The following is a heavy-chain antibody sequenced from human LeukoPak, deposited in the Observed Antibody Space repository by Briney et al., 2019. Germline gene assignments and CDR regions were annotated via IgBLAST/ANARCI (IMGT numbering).Heavy chain of an antibody. D-gene: IGHD2-2*01. CDR3: ARDRYCSSTSCYCPFHAFDI. Sequence: GGSLRLSCAASGFTFSSYSMNWVRQAPGKGLEWVSSISSSSSYIYYADSVKGRFTISRDNAKNSLYLQMNSLRAEDTAVYYCARDRYCSSTSCYCPFHAFDIWGQGTMVTVSS. CDR2: ISSSSSYI. CDR1: GFTFSSYS. J-gene: IGHJ3*02. V-gene: IGHV3-21*01.